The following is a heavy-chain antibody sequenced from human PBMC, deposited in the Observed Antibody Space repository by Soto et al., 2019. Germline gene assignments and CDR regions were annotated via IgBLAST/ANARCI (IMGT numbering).Heavy chain of an antibody. CDR1: GFTFDEYA. CDR2: ISCDGSNR. CDR3: AKDISRGPTKNYDFWSGPDY. D-gene: IGHD3-3*01. Sequence: PGGSLRLSCAASGFTFDEYAMHLVLQPPGKGLDGVSLISCDGSNRYYADSVQGRFTISRDNSKYSLYLEMNSLRPEDTALYYCAKDISRGPTKNYDFWSGPDYWGQGTLVTVSS. J-gene: IGHJ4*02. V-gene: IGHV3-43D*04.